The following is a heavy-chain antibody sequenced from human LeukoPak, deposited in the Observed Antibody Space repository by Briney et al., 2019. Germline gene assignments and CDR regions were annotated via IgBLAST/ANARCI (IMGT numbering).Heavy chain of an antibody. J-gene: IGHJ6*03. D-gene: IGHD4-11*01. V-gene: IGHV3-48*03. Sequence: PGGSLRLSCAASGFIFSNYEMNWVRQAPGKGLEWISYINTGGTPIYYAGSVKGRFTMSRDNAKNSLYLQMSSLRAEDTAVYYCTRVEETATTAAIIRKYSYYYYYMDVWGKGNTVTVSS. CDR2: INTGGTPI. CDR1: GFIFSNYE. CDR3: TRVEETATTAAIIRKYSYYYYYMDV.